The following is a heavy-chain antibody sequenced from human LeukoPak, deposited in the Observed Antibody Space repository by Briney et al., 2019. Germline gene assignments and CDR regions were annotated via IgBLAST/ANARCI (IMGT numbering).Heavy chain of an antibody. CDR1: GFSLSTSGVG. CDR2: IYWNDDK. Sequence: PGPTLVNPTQTLTLTCTFSGFSLSTSGVGVGWIRQPPGKALGWLALIYWNDDKRYSPSLKSRLTITKDTSKNQVVLTMTNMDPVDTATYYCAHRRGGRYYDSSGYRTPGFDYWGQGTLVTVSS. D-gene: IGHD3-22*01. J-gene: IGHJ4*02. CDR3: AHRRGGRYYDSSGYRTPGFDY. V-gene: IGHV2-5*01.